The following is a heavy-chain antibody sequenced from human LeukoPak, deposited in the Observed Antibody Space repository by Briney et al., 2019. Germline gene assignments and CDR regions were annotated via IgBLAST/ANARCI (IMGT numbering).Heavy chain of an antibody. CDR3: ARPSRRSYNAFDI. V-gene: IGHV3-48*03. Sequence: GGSLRLSCAASGFTFSSYEMNWVRQAPGKGLERVSYIGSSGSTIYYADSVKGRFTISRDNAKNSLYLQMNSLRAEDTAVYYCARPSRRSYNAFDIWGQGTMVTVSS. D-gene: IGHD1-26*01. J-gene: IGHJ3*02. CDR1: GFTFSSYE. CDR2: IGSSGSTI.